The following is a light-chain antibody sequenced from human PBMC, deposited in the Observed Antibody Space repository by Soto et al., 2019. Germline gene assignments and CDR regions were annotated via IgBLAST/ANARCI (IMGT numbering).Light chain of an antibody. J-gene: IGKJ2*01. CDR1: QSVSSNY. CDR2: GAS. CDR3: QQYRSSSYT. V-gene: IGKV3-20*01. Sequence: EIVLTQSPGTLSLSPGERAILSCRATQSVSSNYLAWYQQKPGQAPRLLIYGASNRATGIPDRFSGSGSGTDFTLTISRLELEDFAVYYCQQYRSSSYTFGQGTKLEIK.